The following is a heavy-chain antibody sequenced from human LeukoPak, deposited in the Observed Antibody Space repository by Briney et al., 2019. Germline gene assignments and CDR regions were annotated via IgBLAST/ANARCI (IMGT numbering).Heavy chain of an antibody. CDR1: GYTFTGYY. Sequence: ASVKVSCKASGYTFTGYYMHWVRQAPGQGLEWMGWINPNSGGTNYAQKLQGRVTMTTDTSTSTAYMELRSLRSDDTAVYYCARGVFDSSGWYEWDYWGQGTLVTVSS. J-gene: IGHJ4*02. CDR2: INPNSGGT. CDR3: ARGVFDSSGWYEWDY. D-gene: IGHD6-19*01. V-gene: IGHV1-2*02.